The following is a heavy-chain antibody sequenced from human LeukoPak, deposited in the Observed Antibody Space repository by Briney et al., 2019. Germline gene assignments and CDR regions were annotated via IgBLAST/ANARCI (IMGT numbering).Heavy chain of an antibody. CDR2: IIPIFGTA. V-gene: IGHV1-69*13. J-gene: IGHJ5*02. CDR3: ARVFVVVAATWWFDP. CDR1: GYTFNRYG. Sequence: ASVKVSCKASGYTFNRYGMNWVRQAPGQGLEWMGGIIPIFGTANYAQKFQGRVTITADESTSTAYMELSSLRSEDTAVYYCARVFVVVAATWWFDPWGQGTLVTVSS. D-gene: IGHD2-15*01.